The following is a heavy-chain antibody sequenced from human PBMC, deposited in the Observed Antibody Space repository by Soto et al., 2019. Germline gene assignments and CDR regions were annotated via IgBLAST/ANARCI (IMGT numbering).Heavy chain of an antibody. CDR3: AHRATMTIFGLIIDNGIWFDP. Sequence: QINLIESGPTLVKPTQTLTLTCIFSGFSLSTSGAAVGWVRQPPGRALEWLALIYWAGDKRYNASLGNRLTITKDTSMNQVVLTLTNVDPADTATYYCAHRATMTIFGLIIDNGIWFDPWGQGTRVIVSS. D-gene: IGHD3-3*01. J-gene: IGHJ5*02. V-gene: IGHV2-5*02. CDR2: IYWAGDK. CDR1: GFSLSTSGAA.